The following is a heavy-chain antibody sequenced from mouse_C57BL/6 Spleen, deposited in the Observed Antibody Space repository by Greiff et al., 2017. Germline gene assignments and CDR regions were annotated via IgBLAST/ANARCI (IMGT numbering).Heavy chain of an antibody. J-gene: IGHJ4*01. V-gene: IGHV1-9*01. Sequence: QVQLQQSGAELMKPGASVKLSCKATGYTFTGYWIEWVKQRPGHGLEWIGEILPGSGSTNDNEKFKGKATFTADTSSNTAYMQLSSLTTEDSAIYYCARRGYGRGYAMDYWGQGTSVTVSS. CDR2: ILPGSGST. CDR1: GYTFTGYW. CDR3: ARRGYGRGYAMDY. D-gene: IGHD1-1*01.